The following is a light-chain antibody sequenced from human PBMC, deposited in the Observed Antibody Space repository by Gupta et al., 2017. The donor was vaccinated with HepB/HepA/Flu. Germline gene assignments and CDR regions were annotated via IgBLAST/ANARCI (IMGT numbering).Light chain of an antibody. J-gene: IGKJ4*01. V-gene: IGKV1-39*01. CDR2: DAS. Sequence: DIQMTQSPSSLSASVGDRVTITCRASQSVDTYLSWYKQKPGKAPNLLIYDASTWQSGVPSRFSGSGYGKHXTLTINXRQQEDFATYFCQQGENHPGITFGXGTKVEI. CDR1: QSVDTY. CDR3: QQGENHPGIT.